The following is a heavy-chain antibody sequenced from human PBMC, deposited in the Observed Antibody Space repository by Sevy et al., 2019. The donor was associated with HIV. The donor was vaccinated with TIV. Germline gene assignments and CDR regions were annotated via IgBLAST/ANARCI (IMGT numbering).Heavy chain of an antibody. Sequence: ASVKVSCKASGYTFTGYYMHWVRQAPGQGLEWMGWINPNSGDTNYAQKFQGRVTMTRDTSISTAYMELSRLRSDDTAVYYCARSGSLYYYYYGMDVWGQGTTVTVSS. CDR2: INPNSGDT. V-gene: IGHV1-2*02. CDR3: ARSGSLYYYYYGMDV. CDR1: GYTFTGYY. J-gene: IGHJ6*02.